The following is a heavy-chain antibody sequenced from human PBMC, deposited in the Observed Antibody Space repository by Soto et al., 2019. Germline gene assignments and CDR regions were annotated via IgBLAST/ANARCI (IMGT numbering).Heavy chain of an antibody. V-gene: IGHV1-2*02. CDR3: ARDTHYYDSSGYSRRYYYGMDV. Sequence: ASVKVSCKASGYTFTGYYMHWVRQAPGQGLEWMGWINPNSGGTNYAQKFQGRVTMTRDTSISTAYMELSRLRSDDTAVYYCARDTHYYDSSGYSRRYYYGMDVWGQGTTVTVS. CDR2: INPNSGGT. J-gene: IGHJ6*02. CDR1: GYTFTGYY. D-gene: IGHD3-22*01.